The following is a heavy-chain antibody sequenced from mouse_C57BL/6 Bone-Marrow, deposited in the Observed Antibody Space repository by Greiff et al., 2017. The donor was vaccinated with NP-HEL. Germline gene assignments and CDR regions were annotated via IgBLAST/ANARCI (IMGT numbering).Heavy chain of an antibody. Sequence: QVQLQQPGAELVKPGASVKLSCKASGYTFTSYWMHWVKQRPGQGLEWIGMIHPNRGSTNYNEKFKSKATLTVAKSSRPAYMQLSSLTSEDSAVYYCAREGDGYDVLYAMDDWGQGTSVTVSS. J-gene: IGHJ4*01. D-gene: IGHD2-2*01. V-gene: IGHV1-64*01. CDR2: IHPNRGST. CDR1: GYTFTSYW. CDR3: AREGDGYDVLYAMDD.